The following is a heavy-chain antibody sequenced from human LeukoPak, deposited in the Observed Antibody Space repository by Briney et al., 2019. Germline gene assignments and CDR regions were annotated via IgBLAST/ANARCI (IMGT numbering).Heavy chain of an antibody. Sequence: GGSLRLSCAASGFTFSSYAMHWVRQAPGKGLEWVAVISYDGSNKYYADSVKGRFNISRDNSKNTLYLQMNSLRAEDTAVYYCARDTATGDYWGQGTLVTVSS. CDR2: ISYDGSNK. CDR3: ARDTATGDY. V-gene: IGHV3-30*14. J-gene: IGHJ4*02. CDR1: GFTFSSYA. D-gene: IGHD5-18*01.